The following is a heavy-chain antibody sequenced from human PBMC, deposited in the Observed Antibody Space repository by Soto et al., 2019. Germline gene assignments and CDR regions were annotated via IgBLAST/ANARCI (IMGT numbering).Heavy chain of an antibody. D-gene: IGHD4-4*01. CDR1: GYTFTGYY. CDR2: INPNSGGT. J-gene: IGHJ4*02. V-gene: IGHV1-2*04. Sequence: QVQLVQSGAEVKKPGASVKVSCKASGYTFTGYYMHWVRQAPGQGLEWMGWINPNSGGTNYAQKFQGWVPMTRDTSISTAYMELSRLRSDDTAVYYCARDSMGDYSNYFDYWGQGTLVTVSS. CDR3: ARDSMGDYSNYFDY.